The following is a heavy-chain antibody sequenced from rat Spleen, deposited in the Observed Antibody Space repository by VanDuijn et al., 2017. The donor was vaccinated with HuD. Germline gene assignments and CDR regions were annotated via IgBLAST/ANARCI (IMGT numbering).Heavy chain of an antibody. V-gene: IGHV5-29*01. CDR1: GFTFSNYG. CDR2: INYDGTST. J-gene: IGHJ3*01. Sequence: EVQVVESGGGLVQPGRSLKLSCAASGFTFSNYGMAWVRQAPTKGLAWVATINYDGTSTHYRDSVKGRFTISRDNAKSTLYLQMDSLRSEDTATYYCTRHGGLRNWFAYWGQGTLVTVSS. CDR3: TRHGGLRNWFAY. D-gene: IGHD1-11*01.